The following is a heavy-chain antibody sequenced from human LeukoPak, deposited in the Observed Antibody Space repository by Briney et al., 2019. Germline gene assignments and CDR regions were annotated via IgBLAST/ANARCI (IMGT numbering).Heavy chain of an antibody. Sequence: PSETLSLTCAVYGGSFSGYYWSWIRQPPGKGLEWIGEINHSGSTNYNPSLKSRVTISVDTSKNQFPLKLSSVTAADTAVYYCARGRGYYDILTGYFPFGYWGQGTLVTVSS. V-gene: IGHV4-34*01. J-gene: IGHJ4*02. D-gene: IGHD3-9*01. CDR2: INHSGST. CDR3: ARGRGYYDILTGYFPFGY. CDR1: GGSFSGYY.